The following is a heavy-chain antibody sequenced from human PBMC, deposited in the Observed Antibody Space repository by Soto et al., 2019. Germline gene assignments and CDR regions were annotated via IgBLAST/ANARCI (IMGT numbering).Heavy chain of an antibody. CDR3: ARDFGSGYDHDAFDM. CDR2: VWSDGNNK. D-gene: IGHD5-12*01. J-gene: IGHJ3*02. V-gene: IGHV3-33*01. CDR1: GFTFRSYG. Sequence: GGSLRLSCAASGFTFRSYGMHWVRQAPGKGLEWVAVVWSDGNNKYYAESVKGRFTISRDNSKNTLYLQMNSLRAEDTAVYYCARDFGSGYDHDAFDMWGQGTLVTVSS.